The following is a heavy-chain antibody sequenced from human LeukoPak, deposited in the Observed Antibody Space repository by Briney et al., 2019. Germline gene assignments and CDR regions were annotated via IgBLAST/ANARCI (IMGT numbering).Heavy chain of an antibody. V-gene: IGHV4-59*08. CDR2: IYYSGSA. J-gene: IGHJ6*03. CDR3: ARVSGSSVSYYYYMDV. Sequence: SETLSLTCTVSGGSISSYYWSWIRQPPGKGLEWIGYIYYSGSANYNPSLKSRVTISVDTSKNQFSLKLSSVTAADTAVYYCARVSGSSVSYYYYMDVWGKGTTVTISS. CDR1: GGSISSYY. D-gene: IGHD1-26*01.